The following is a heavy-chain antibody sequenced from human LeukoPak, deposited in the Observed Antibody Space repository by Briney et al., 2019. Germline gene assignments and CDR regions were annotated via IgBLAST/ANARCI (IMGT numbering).Heavy chain of an antibody. CDR2: ISGSGGSA. J-gene: IGHJ4*02. D-gene: IGHD3-10*01. CDR3: AKLWFGELLYPFDY. CDR1: GFTFSSYA. V-gene: IGHV3-23*01. Sequence: GGSLRLSCAASGFTFSSYAMSWVRQAPGKGLEWVSAISGSGGSAYYADSVKGGFTISRNNSKNTLYLQMNSLRAEDTAVYYCAKLWFGELLYPFDYWGQGTLVTVSS.